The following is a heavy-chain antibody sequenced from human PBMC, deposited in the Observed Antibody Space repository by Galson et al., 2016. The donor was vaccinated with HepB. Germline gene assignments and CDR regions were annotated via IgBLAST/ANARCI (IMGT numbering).Heavy chain of an antibody. Sequence: QSGAEVKKPGESLRISCKGSGYSFTSYWIGWVRQMPGKGLEWMGINYPSDSDTRYSPSFQGQVTISADKSLNTAYLLWSSLKAADTALYYCASSRGAYCSGASCYPYAVEFGGQGTGSTVSS. CDR2: NYPSDSDT. J-gene: IGHJ3*01. CDR1: GYSFTSYW. V-gene: IGHV5-51*01. CDR3: ASSRGAYCSGASCYPYAVEF. D-gene: IGHD2-21*01.